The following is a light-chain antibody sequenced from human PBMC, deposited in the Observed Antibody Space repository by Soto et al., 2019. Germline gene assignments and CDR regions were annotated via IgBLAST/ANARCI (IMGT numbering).Light chain of an antibody. CDR3: QQLDSYPLT. J-gene: IGKJ4*01. V-gene: IGKV1-9*01. Sequence: DIQLTQSPSFLCASVGDTVTRTCRASQDISNFLAWFQQKPGRAPKLLIYAVFTLQSGVPSRFSGSGSGAEFTLTISSLQPEDFATYYCQQLDSYPLTFGGGTKVDI. CDR2: AVF. CDR1: QDISNF.